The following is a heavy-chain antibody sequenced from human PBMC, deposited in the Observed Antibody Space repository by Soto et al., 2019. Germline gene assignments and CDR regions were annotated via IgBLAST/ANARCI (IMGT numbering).Heavy chain of an antibody. Sequence: SETLSLTCDVSGGSISSNTYYWAWIRQPPGKGLEWIGSIYSGGTISYNPTLESRASISVDTSKNQFSLKLGSVTAADTAVYYCAGAIGYFDYWGQGTLVTVSS. CDR3: AGAIGYFDY. J-gene: IGHJ4*02. CDR1: GGSISSNTYY. CDR2: IYSGGTI. V-gene: IGHV4-39*01.